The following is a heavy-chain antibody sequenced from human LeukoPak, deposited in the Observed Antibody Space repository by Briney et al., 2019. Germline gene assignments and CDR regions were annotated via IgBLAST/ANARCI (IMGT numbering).Heavy chain of an antibody. V-gene: IGHV6-1*01. CDR2: TYYRSKWNK. Sequence: SQTLSLTCDISGDSVSSNSAAWNWIRQSPSRGLEWLGRTYYRSKWNKNYAASVKSRITINPDTSKNQLSLQLNSVTPEDTAVYYCARGYMGTTDYWGQGTLVIVSS. CDR3: ARGYMGTTDY. D-gene: IGHD1-7*01. J-gene: IGHJ4*02. CDR1: GDSVSSNSAA.